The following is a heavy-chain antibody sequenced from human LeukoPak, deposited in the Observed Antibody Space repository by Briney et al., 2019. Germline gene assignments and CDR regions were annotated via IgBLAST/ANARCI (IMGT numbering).Heavy chain of an antibody. CDR1: GFTFSSYG. Sequence: GGSMRLSCAAYGFTFSSYGMHWVRQAPGKGLEWVAFIRYDGSNKYYADSVKGRFTISRDNSKNTLYLQMNSLRAEDTAVYYCAKGRSYSNPSFDYWGQGTLVTVSS. J-gene: IGHJ4*02. V-gene: IGHV3-30*02. CDR2: IRYDGSNK. D-gene: IGHD4-11*01. CDR3: AKGRSYSNPSFDY.